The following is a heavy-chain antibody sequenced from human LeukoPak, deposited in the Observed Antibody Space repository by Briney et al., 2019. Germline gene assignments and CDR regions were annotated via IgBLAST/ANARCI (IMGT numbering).Heavy chain of an antibody. Sequence: PGGSLRLSCAASGFTFRNYGMHWVRQAPGKGLEWVAVIWYDGSIRYYADSVKGRFTISRDNSKNTLSLQMNSLRADDTAVYYCARDRRATVGRSGESHYFDSWGLGTLVTVSS. CDR3: ARDRRATVGRSGESHYFDS. CDR2: IWYDGSIR. CDR1: GFTFRNYG. J-gene: IGHJ4*02. D-gene: IGHD7-27*01. V-gene: IGHV3-33*01.